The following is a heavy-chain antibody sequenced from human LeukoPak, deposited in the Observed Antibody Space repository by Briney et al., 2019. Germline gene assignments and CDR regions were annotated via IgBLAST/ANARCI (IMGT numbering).Heavy chain of an antibody. CDR2: MNPNSGNT. D-gene: IGHD6-13*01. J-gene: IGHJ6*02. CDR3: ARGDSSWWNYYYYYGMDV. CDR1: GYTFTSYD. V-gene: IGHV1-8*01. Sequence: ASVKVSCKASGYTFTSYDINWVRQGTGQGLEWMGWMNPNSGNTGYAQKFQGRVTMTRNTSISTAYMELSSLRSEDTAVYYCARGDSSWWNYYYYYGMDVWGQGTTVTVSS.